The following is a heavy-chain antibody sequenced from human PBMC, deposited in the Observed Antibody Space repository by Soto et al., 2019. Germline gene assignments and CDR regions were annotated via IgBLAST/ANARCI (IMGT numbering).Heavy chain of an antibody. J-gene: IGHJ6*03. Sequence: GGSLRLSCAASGFTVSSNYMSWVRQAPGKGLEWVSVIYSGGSTYYADSVKGRFTISRDNSKNTLYLQMNSLRAEDTAVYYCARDPAALPGYYYYYYMDVWGKGTTVTVSS. D-gene: IGHD3-3*02. V-gene: IGHV3-66*01. CDR3: ARDPAALPGYYYYYYMDV. CDR1: GFTVSSNY. CDR2: IYSGGST.